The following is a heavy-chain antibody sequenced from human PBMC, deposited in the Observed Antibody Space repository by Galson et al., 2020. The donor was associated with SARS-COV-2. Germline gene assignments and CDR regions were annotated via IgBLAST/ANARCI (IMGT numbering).Heavy chain of an antibody. CDR3: AREGVLRYFDWAYYYYGMDV. J-gene: IGHJ6*02. Sequence: SETLSLTCTVSGGSVSSGSYYWSWIRQPPGKGLEWIGYIYYSGSTNYNPSPKSRVTISVDTSKNQFSLKLSSVTAADTAVYYCAREGVLRYFDWAYYYYGMDVWGQGTTVTFSS. D-gene: IGHD3-9*01. CDR1: GGSVSSGSYY. V-gene: IGHV4-61*01. CDR2: IYYSGST.